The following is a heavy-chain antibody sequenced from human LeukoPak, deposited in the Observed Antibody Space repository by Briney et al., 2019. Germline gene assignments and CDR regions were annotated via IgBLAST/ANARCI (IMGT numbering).Heavy chain of an antibody. Sequence: GGSLRLSCAASGFTFSGSAMHWVRQASGKGLEWVGRIRSKANSYATAYAASVKGRFTISRDDSKNTAYLQMNSLRAEDTAVYYCARVHSDYDYSFDYWGQGTLVTVSS. V-gene: IGHV3-73*01. CDR3: ARVHSDYDYSFDY. D-gene: IGHD5-12*01. J-gene: IGHJ4*02. CDR1: GFTFSGSA. CDR2: IRSKANSYAT.